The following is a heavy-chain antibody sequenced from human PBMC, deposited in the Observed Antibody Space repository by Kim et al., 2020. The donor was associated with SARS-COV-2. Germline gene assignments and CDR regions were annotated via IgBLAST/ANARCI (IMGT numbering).Heavy chain of an antibody. D-gene: IGHD4-17*01. CDR3: ARDRLPDGDYSFWFDP. J-gene: IGHJ5*02. CDR2: IYYSGST. CDR1: GGSISSGDYY. V-gene: IGHV4-30-4*01. Sequence: SETLSLTCTVSGGSISSGDYYWSWIRQPPGKGLEWIGYIYYSGSTYYNPSLKSRVTISVDTSKNQFSLKLSSVTAADTAVYYCARDRLPDGDYSFWFDPWGQGTLVTVSS.